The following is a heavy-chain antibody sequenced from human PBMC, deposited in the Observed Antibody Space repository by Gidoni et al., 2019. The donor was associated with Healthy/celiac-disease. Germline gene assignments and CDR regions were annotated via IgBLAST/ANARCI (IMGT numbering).Heavy chain of an antibody. J-gene: IGHJ6*02. V-gene: IGHV4-59*01. D-gene: IGHD4-4*01. Sequence: QVQLPESGPGLVKPSQPRSPSCTVSGGSTSSYSGSWIRQPPGKGLEWIEYIDYRGSTNYNPSLKSRVTISVDTSKNHFALKLSSVTAADTAGYYCAGVPSNYYYYYGMDVWGQGTTVTVSS. CDR1: GGSTSSYS. CDR3: AGVPSNYYYYYGMDV. CDR2: IDYRGST.